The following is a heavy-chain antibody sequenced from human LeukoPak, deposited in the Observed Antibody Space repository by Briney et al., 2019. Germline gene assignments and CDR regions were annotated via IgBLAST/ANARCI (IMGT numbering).Heavy chain of an antibody. J-gene: IGHJ4*02. Sequence: PGGSLRLSCAAPGFTFSDYYVSWIRQAPGKGLEWVSYISSSSSYTNYADSVKGRFTISRDNAKNSLYLQMNSLRAEDTAVYYCARTRQKSEFDYWGQGTLVTVSS. D-gene: IGHD3-3*01. CDR1: GFTFSDYY. CDR3: ARTRQKSEFDY. V-gene: IGHV3-11*03. CDR2: ISSSSSYT.